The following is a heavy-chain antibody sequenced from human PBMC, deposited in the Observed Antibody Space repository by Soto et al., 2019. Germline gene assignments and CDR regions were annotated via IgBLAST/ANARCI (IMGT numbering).Heavy chain of an antibody. CDR1: GFTFSSYS. D-gene: IGHD6-6*01. Sequence: GGSLRLSCAASGFTFSSYSMNWVRQAPGKGLEWVSSISSSSSYIYYADSVKGRFTISRDNAKNSLYLQMNSLRAEDTAVYYCARVKAARPDEWDYWGQGTLVTVSS. V-gene: IGHV3-21*01. J-gene: IGHJ4*02. CDR3: ARVKAARPDEWDY. CDR2: ISSSSSYI.